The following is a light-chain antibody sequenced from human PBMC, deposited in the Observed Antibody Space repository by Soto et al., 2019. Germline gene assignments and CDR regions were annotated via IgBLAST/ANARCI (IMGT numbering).Light chain of an antibody. Sequence: DIVLTQSPDSLAVSLGERATINCKSSQSVLYSSTDKNYLAWYQQKPGQPPKLLIYWASARESGAPDRFSGSGSGTDFTLTVSSLQAEDVAIYYCQQYYSLPRTFGQGPKVEVK. CDR2: WAS. CDR3: QQYYSLPRT. J-gene: IGKJ1*01. CDR1: QSVLYSSTDKNY. V-gene: IGKV4-1*01.